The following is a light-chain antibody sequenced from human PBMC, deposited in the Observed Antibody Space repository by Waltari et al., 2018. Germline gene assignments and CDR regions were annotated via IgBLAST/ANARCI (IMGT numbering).Light chain of an antibody. J-gene: IGLJ2*01. CDR2: EVN. V-gene: IGLV2-8*01. CDR3: SSYGGTNILV. Sequence: QSALTQPPSASGSPGQSVTISCSGSSSDVGGYNYVSWYQQHPGKAPKLMIYEVNKRPSGGPDRFSGSKSGTTASLTLSGLQVEDEADYYCSSYGGTNILVFGGGTKLTV. CDR1: SSDVGGYNY.